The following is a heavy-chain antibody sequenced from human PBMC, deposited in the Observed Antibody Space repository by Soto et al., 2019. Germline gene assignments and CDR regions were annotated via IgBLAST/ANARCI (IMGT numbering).Heavy chain of an antibody. CDR2: IYYSGCT. CDR3: ARTFSSSQPYNWFDP. D-gene: IGHD6-6*01. V-gene: IGHV4-59*01. J-gene: IGHJ5*02. CDR1: GGSISSYY. Sequence: QVQLQESGPGLVKPSETLSLTCTVSGGSISSYYWSWIRQPPGKGLQWIGYIYYSGCTNYNPSLKSRVTISVDTSKNQFSLRLSSVTAADTAVYYCARTFSSSQPYNWFDPWGQGTLVTVSS.